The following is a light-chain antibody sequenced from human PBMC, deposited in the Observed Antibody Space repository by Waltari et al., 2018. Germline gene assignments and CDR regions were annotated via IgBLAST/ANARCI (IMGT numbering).Light chain of an antibody. CDR3: QTGGHGTWV. V-gene: IGLV4-69*01. J-gene: IGLJ3*02. Sequence: QLVLTQSPSASASLGASVKLTCTLSTGHSSNVIAWHQQQPEKGPRFLMKVNSEGRNRKGDAIPDRFSGSSSGAERYLTISSLQSEDEADDYCQTGGHGTWVFGGGTKLTVL. CDR2: VNSEGRN. CDR1: TGHSSNV.